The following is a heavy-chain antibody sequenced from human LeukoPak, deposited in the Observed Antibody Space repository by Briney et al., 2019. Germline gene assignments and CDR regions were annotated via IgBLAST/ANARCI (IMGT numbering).Heavy chain of an antibody. J-gene: IGHJ4*02. D-gene: IGHD3-16*01. Sequence: QSGGSLRLSCAASGLTFNRSAIKWVRQAPGEGLGWVSTISGSGAGTYYADSVKGRFTISRDNSKNTLYLQMNSLRAEDTAVYYCAEAAGGSSDYWGQGTLVTVSS. V-gene: IGHV3-23*01. CDR1: GLTFNRSA. CDR2: ISGSGAGT. CDR3: AEAAGGSSDY.